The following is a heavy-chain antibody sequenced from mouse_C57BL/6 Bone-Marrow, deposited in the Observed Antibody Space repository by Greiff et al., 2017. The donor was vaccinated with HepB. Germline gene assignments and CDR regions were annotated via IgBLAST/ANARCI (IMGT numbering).Heavy chain of an antibody. J-gene: IGHJ4*01. Sequence: VHVKQSGPELVKPGASVKIPCKASGYTFTDYNMDWVKQSHGKSLEWIGDINPNNGGTIYNQKFKGKATLTVDKSSSTAYMELRSLTSEDTAVYYCARRGYYGSSYDYAMDYWGQGTSVTVSS. D-gene: IGHD1-1*01. V-gene: IGHV1-18*01. CDR2: INPNNGGT. CDR1: GYTFTDYN. CDR3: ARRGYYGSSYDYAMDY.